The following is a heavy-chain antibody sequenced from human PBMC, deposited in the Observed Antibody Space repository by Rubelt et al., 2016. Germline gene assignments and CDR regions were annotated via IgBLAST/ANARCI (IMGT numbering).Heavy chain of an antibody. J-gene: IGHJ6*02. D-gene: IGHD5-12*01. Sequence: VQLVESGGGLVKPGGSLRLSCAASGFTFSTAWLNWVRQAPGKGLEWVSAISGSGGNTYYADSVKGRFTISRDNSKNTLYLQLNSRRAEDTALYYCARDLAFNGMDVWGQGTTVTVAS. V-gene: IGHV3-23*04. CDR1: GFTFSTAW. CDR3: ARDLAFNGMDV. CDR2: ISGSGGNT.